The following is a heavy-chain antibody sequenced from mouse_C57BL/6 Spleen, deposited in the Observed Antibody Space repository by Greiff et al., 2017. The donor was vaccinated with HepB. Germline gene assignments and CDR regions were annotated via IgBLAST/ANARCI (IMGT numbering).Heavy chain of an antibody. CDR1: GYAFSSSW. D-gene: IGHD2-1*01. CDR2: IYPGDGDT. V-gene: IGHV1-82*01. J-gene: IGHJ3*01. CDR3: ARESYGNSFVY. Sequence: QVQLQQSGPELVKPGASVKISCKASGYAFSSSWMNWVKQRPGKGLEWIGRIYPGDGDTNYNGKLKGKATLTADKSYSTAYMQLSSLTSEDSAVYFCARESYGNSFVYWGQGSLVTVSA.